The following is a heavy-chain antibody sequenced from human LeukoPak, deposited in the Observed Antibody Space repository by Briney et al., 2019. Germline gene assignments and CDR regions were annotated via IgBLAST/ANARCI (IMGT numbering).Heavy chain of an antibody. Sequence: SETLSLTCAVYGGSFSGYYWSWIRQPPGKGLEWIGEINHSGSTNYNPSLKSRVTISVDTSKNQFSLKLSSVTAADTAVYYCARLYDSSGYYRDIKDHRGDAFDIWGQGTMVTVSS. J-gene: IGHJ3*02. D-gene: IGHD3-22*01. CDR2: INHSGST. CDR1: GGSFSGYY. V-gene: IGHV4-34*01. CDR3: ARLYDSSGYYRDIKDHRGDAFDI.